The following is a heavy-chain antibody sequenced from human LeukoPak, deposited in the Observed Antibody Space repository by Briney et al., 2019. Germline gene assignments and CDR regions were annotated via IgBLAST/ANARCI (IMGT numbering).Heavy chain of an antibody. D-gene: IGHD3-10*01. CDR3: AREGYYGSGSPPSLYFDY. CDR1: GFTFSDYA. Sequence: GGSLRLSCAASGFTFSDYAMSWVRQAPGKGLEWVAVTSSDLNVKLYADSVKGRFTISRDNSRSTLYLQMNSLRPEDTAIYYCAREGYYGSGSPPSLYFDYWGQGTLVTVSS. V-gene: IGHV3-30*03. CDR2: TSSDLNVK. J-gene: IGHJ4*02.